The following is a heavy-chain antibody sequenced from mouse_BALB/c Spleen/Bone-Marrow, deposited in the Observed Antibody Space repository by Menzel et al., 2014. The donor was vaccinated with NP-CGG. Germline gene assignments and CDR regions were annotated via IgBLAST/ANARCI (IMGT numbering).Heavy chain of an antibody. Sequence: QVQLKESGAELVRPGVSVKISCKGSGYTFTDYAMHWVKRSHAKSLEWIGVISPYYVDGGYNQKFKGKATMTIDKSSSTAYVELARLTSEDSAIYYCARGGSSGLYYYAMDYWGQGTSVTVSS. J-gene: IGHJ4*01. D-gene: IGHD3-1*01. CDR3: ARGGSSGLYYYAMDY. CDR1: GYTFTDYA. CDR2: ISPYYVDG. V-gene: IGHV1S137*01.